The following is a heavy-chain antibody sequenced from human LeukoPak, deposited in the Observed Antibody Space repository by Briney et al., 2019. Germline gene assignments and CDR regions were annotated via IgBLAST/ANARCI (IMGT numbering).Heavy chain of an antibody. V-gene: IGHV4-39*01. Sequence: SETLSLTCTVSGGSISSSSYYWGWIRQPPGKGLEWIGSIYYSGSTYYNPSLKSRVTISVDTSKNQFSLKLSSVTAADTAVYYCARTNRFWSGYPNLDAFDIWGQGTMVTVSS. CDR3: ARTNRFWSGYPNLDAFDI. J-gene: IGHJ3*02. CDR2: IYYSGST. D-gene: IGHD3-3*01. CDR1: GGSISSSSYY.